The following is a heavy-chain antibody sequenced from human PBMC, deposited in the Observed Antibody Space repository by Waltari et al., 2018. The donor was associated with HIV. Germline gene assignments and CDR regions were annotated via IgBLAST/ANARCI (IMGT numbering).Heavy chain of an antibody. CDR3: ARDQHSATNYYGLDV. J-gene: IGHJ6*02. CDR2: ICADGSHE. D-gene: IGHD3-10*01. V-gene: IGHV3-33*02. CDR1: GFNFSNYA. Sequence: QVHLVESGGAVVQSGKSLRLSCAASGFNFSNYAMNWVRQGPGKGLEWLSVICADGSHESYADFAKGRFTISRDDSDNTLFLYLSGLRADDTAVYYCARDQHSATNYYGLDVWGQGTTVTVS.